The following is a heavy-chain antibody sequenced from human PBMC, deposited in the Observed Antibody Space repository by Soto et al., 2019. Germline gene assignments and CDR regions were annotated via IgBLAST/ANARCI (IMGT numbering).Heavy chain of an antibody. CDR1: GFTFSDYA. Sequence: VQLVESGGGVVQPGRSLRLSCAASGFTFSDYAMHWVRQAPGKGMAWVADVYHDGRNTHYADSVKGRITISRDSSKNTVSLEMTSLRAEDTAVYYCANGGRQWLVTSDFNYWGQGALVTVSS. CDR2: VYHDGRNT. J-gene: IGHJ4*02. V-gene: IGHV3-30*18. D-gene: IGHD6-19*01. CDR3: ANGGRQWLVTSDFNY.